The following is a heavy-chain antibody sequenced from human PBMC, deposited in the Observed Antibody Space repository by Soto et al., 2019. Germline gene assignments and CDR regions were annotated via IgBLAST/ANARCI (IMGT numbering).Heavy chain of an antibody. J-gene: IGHJ6*02. CDR2: TYPDESRT. V-gene: IGHV5-51*01. CDR1: GYNFATYW. CDR3: AGGGVRGVITRTRDYYGMDV. D-gene: IGHD3-10*01. Sequence: PGESLKISCKASGYNFATYWIGWVRQISGKGLEWMGITYPDESRTIYSPSFQGQVTISVDKSISTAYLQWSSLKASDTAMYYCAGGGVRGVITRTRDYYGMDVWGQGTTVTVSS.